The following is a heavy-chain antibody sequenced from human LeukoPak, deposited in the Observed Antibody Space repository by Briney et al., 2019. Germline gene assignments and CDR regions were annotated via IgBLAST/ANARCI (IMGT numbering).Heavy chain of an antibody. V-gene: IGHV4-38-2*02. Sequence: SETLSLTCTVSGYSISSGYYWGWIRQPPGKGLEWIGSIYHSGSTYYNPSLKSRVTISVDTSKNQFSLKLSSVTAADTAVYYCARGGGMGYYYYYMDVWGKGTTVTISS. CDR2: IYHSGST. D-gene: IGHD3-16*01. CDR3: ARGGGMGYYYYYMDV. J-gene: IGHJ6*03. CDR1: GYSISSGYY.